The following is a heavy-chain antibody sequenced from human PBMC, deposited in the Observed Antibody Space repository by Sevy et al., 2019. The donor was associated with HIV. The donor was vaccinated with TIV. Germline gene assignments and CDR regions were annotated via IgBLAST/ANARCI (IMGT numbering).Heavy chain of an antibody. D-gene: IGHD1-26*01. Sequence: SETLSLTCTVSGGSITSLYWNWIRQPPGKGLEWIANIYYNGQINYNPSLKSRVTLSLDTSKNQFSLGLSSVTAADTAMYYCAGENAWGRGYSWGQGTLVTVSS. CDR1: GGSITSLY. V-gene: IGHV4-59*08. CDR2: IYYNGQI. J-gene: IGHJ4*02. CDR3: AGENAWGRGYS.